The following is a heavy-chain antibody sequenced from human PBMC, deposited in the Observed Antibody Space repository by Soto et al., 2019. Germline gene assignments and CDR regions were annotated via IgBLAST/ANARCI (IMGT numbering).Heavy chain of an antibody. Sequence: SETLSLTCAVYGGSFSGYYWSWIRQPPGKGLEWIGEINHSGSTNYNPSLKSRVTISVDTSKNQFSLKLSSVTAADTAVHYWAGVASHIYDFWSGSLHPWGQGTLVTVSA. V-gene: IGHV4-34*01. CDR3: AGVASHIYDFWSGSLHP. CDR2: INHSGST. D-gene: IGHD3-3*01. CDR1: GGSFSGYY. J-gene: IGHJ5*02.